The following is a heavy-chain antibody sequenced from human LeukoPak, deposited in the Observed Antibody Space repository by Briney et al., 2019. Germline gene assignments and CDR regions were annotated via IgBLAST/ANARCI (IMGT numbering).Heavy chain of an antibody. D-gene: IGHD3-22*01. CDR2: IYYSGST. V-gene: IGHV4-59*01. CDR3: ARVSYYYDSSGPFDAFDI. Sequence: SETLSLTCTVSGGSISSYYWSWIRQPPGKGLEWIGYIYYSGSTNYNPSLKSRVTISVDTSKNQFSLKLSSVTAADTAVYYCARVSYYYDSSGPFDAFDIWGQGTMVTVSS. J-gene: IGHJ3*02. CDR1: GGSISSYY.